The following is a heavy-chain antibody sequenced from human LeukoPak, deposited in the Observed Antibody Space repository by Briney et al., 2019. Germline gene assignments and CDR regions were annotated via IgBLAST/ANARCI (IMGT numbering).Heavy chain of an antibody. V-gene: IGHV1-69*06. CDR1: GGTFSSYA. D-gene: IGHD2-2*01. CDR3: ARDRQYPTGWFDP. Sequence: SVKVSCKASGGTFSSYAISWVRQAPGQGLEWMGGIIPIFGTANYAQKFQGRVTITADKSTSTAYMELSSLRSEDTAVYYCARDRQYPTGWFDPWGQGTLVTVSS. CDR2: IIPIFGTA. J-gene: IGHJ5*02.